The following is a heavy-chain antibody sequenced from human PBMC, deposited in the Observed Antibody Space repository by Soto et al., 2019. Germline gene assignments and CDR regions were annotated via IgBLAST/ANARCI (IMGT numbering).Heavy chain of an antibody. D-gene: IGHD6-19*01. V-gene: IGHV3-30-3*01. CDR2: ISYDGSNK. Sequence: GGSLRLSCAASGFTFSSYAMHWVRQAPGKGLEWVAVISYDGSNKYYADSVKGRFTISRDNSKNTLYLQMNSLRAEDTAVYYCARAPRPGYSSGWYLSTYWGQGTLVTVSS. J-gene: IGHJ4*02. CDR3: ARAPRPGYSSGWYLSTY. CDR1: GFTFSSYA.